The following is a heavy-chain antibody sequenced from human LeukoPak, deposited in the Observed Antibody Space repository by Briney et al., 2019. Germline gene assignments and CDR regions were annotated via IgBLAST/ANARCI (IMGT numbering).Heavy chain of an antibody. J-gene: IGHJ5*02. D-gene: IGHD6-19*01. CDR3: VRPPDTSGWYRNCFDP. CDR1: GYTFTNYD. V-gene: IGHV1-8*01. CDR2: MNPKSGNT. Sequence: GASVTISCKTSGYTFTNYDINWVRQVTGQGLEWMGWMNPKSGNTGYAQEFQGRVTMTSNTAIGTAYMELSGLTFGDTAVYYCVRPPDTSGWYRNCFDPWGQGTLVTVSS.